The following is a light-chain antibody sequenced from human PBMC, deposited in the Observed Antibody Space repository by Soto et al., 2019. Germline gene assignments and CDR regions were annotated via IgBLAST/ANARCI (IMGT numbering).Light chain of an antibody. CDR2: EVY. J-gene: IGLJ1*01. V-gene: IGLV2-8*01. CDR3: SSYAGSNNLGV. Sequence: QSALTQPPSASGSPGQSVTISCTGTSSDVGGYNYVSWYQQHPGKAPKVIIHEVYKRPSGVPDRFSGSKSGNTASLTVSGLQAEDEADYYCSSYAGSNNLGVFGTGTKVTVL. CDR1: SSDVGGYNY.